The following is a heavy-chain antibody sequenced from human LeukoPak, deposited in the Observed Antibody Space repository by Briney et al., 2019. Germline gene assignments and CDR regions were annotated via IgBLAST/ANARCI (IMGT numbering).Heavy chain of an antibody. CDR1: GGSFSGYY. V-gene: IGHV4-34*01. Sequence: PSETLSLTCAVYGGSFSGYYWSGIRQPPGKGLEWIGEINHGGSTNYNPSLKSRLTISVDTSKNQFSLKLSSVTAADTAVYYCAREGVYYDILAAYYRPYYFDFWGQGTLVTVSS. J-gene: IGHJ4*02. CDR2: INHGGST. D-gene: IGHD3-9*01. CDR3: AREGVYYDILAAYYRPYYFDF.